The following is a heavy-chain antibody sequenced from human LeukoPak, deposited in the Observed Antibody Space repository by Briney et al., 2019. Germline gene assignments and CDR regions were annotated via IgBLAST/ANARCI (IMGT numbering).Heavy chain of an antibody. J-gene: IGHJ2*01. V-gene: IGHV1-2*02. CDR1: GHTVTDYY. Sequence: GASVKVSCKVSGHTVTDYYVHWVRQTPGQGLERMGWINPNSGGTNPAQRFQGRVTMTTDASISTAYMELSSLRSDDTAIYYCAKGRGSIMIRGVITNYFHLWGRGTLVTVSS. CDR3: AKGRGSIMIRGVITNYFHL. D-gene: IGHD3-10*01. CDR2: INPNSGGT.